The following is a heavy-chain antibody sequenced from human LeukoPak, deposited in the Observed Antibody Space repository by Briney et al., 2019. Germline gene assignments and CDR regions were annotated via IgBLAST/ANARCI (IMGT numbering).Heavy chain of an antibody. D-gene: IGHD3-3*01. CDR3: ARDRAIFGVVISDY. CDR2: ISSSSSTI. CDR1: GFTFSSYS. J-gene: IGHJ4*02. Sequence: GGSLRLSCAASGFTFSSYSMNWVRQAPGKGLEWVSYISSSSSTIYYADSVKGRFTISRDNAKNSLHLQMNSLRAEDTAVYYCARDRAIFGVVISDYWGQGTLVTVSS. V-gene: IGHV3-48*01.